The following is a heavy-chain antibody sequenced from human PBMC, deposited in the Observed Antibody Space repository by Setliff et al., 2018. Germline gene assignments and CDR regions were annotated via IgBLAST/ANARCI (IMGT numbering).Heavy chain of an antibody. D-gene: IGHD3-22*01. CDR1: GGTFSSYA. J-gene: IGHJ4*02. CDR2: MNPGRGSR. V-gene: IGHV1-69*10. CDR3: ARDGGGYYDSRTFDY. Sequence: GASVKVSCKASGGTFSSYAISWVRQAPGQGLEWMGVMNPGRGSRNYAQRFQGRVTITRDTSASTVYMELSSLRSEDTAMYYCARDGGGYYDSRTFDYWGQGTLVTVSS.